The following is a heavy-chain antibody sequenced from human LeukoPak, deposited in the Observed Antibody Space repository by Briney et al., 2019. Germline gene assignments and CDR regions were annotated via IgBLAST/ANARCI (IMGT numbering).Heavy chain of an antibody. V-gene: IGHV4-59*08. J-gene: IGHJ5*02. CDR3: ARRRNWLDP. CDR2: IFYSET. Sequence: PSESLSLTCTVSGGSISSYYWTWVRQPPGKGLEWIGYIFYSETNYNPSLKSRLKISLHRSKNQLSLKLTSVTAADTAVYYCARRRNWLDPWGQGTLVT. CDR1: GGSISSYY.